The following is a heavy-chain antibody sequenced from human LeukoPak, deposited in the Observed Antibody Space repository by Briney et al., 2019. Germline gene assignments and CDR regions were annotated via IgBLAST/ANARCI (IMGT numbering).Heavy chain of an antibody. CDR1: GFTFSSNW. J-gene: IGHJ5*02. Sequence: GGSLRLSCAASGFTFSSNWVHWVRQAPGKGLVWVSRIGSDGSTTSYADSVKGRFTISRDNAKNTLYLQMNSLRAEDTAVYYCARGYCSSTSCYFSSSYNWFDPWGQGTLVTVSS. CDR3: ARGYCSSTSCYFSSSYNWFDP. D-gene: IGHD2-2*01. CDR2: IGSDGSTT. V-gene: IGHV3-74*01.